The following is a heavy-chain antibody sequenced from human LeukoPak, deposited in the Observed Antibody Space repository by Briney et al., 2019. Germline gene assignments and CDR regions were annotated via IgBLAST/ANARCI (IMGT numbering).Heavy chain of an antibody. Sequence: SETLSLTCTVSGASTSSNYWSWIRQPPGKGLEWIGYIYYSGSTNYNPSLKSRVTISVDTSKNQFSLKLRSVTAADTAVYYCARHLGEVYYFDYWGQGTLVTVSS. D-gene: IGHD3-16*01. CDR2: IYYSGST. J-gene: IGHJ4*02. CDR3: ARHLGEVYYFDY. V-gene: IGHV4-59*08. CDR1: GASTSSNY.